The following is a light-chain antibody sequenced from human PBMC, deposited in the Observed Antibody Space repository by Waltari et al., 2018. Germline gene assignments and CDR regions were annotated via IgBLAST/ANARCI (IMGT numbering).Light chain of an antibody. J-gene: IGKJ2*01. CDR3: QQYRT. V-gene: IGKV1-5*03. Sequence: DRVTITCRASQSISSWLAWYQQKPGKAPKLLIYKASSLESGVPSRFSGSGSGTEFTLTISSLQPDDFATYYCQQYRTFGQGTKLEIK. CDR2: KAS. CDR1: QSISSW.